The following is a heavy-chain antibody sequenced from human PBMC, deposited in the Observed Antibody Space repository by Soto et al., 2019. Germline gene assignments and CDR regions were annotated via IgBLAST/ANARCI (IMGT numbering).Heavy chain of an antibody. Sequence: QVQLVQSGAEVKKPGASVKVSCKASGYTFTSYGISWVRQAPGQGLEWMGWISAYNGNTNYAQKLQGRVTMTTDTSTSTACMKLGSVRSDDTAVYSCAGSALLQWLGPWGQGTLVAVS. D-gene: IGHD6-19*01. CDR3: AGSALLQWLGP. CDR2: ISAYNGNT. J-gene: IGHJ5*02. CDR1: GYTFTSYG. V-gene: IGHV1-18*01.